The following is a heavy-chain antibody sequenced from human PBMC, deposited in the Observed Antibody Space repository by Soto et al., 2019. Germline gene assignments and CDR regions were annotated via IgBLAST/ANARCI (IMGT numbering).Heavy chain of an antibody. CDR3: ARPGDIVLVPAALPSNYYYGMDV. D-gene: IGHD2-2*01. V-gene: IGHV1-69*13. Sequence: SVKVSCKASGGTFNRYTISWVRQAPGQGLEWMGGIIPIFGTANYAQKFQGRVTITADESTSTAYMELSSLRSEDTAVYYCARPGDIVLVPAALPSNYYYGMDVWGQGTTVTVSS. CDR1: GGTFNRYT. J-gene: IGHJ6*02. CDR2: IIPIFGTA.